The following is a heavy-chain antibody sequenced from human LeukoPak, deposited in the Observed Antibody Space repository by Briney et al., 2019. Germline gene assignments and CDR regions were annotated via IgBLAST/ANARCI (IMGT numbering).Heavy chain of an antibody. CDR2: ISSSSSTI. J-gene: IGHJ6*03. V-gene: IGHV3-48*04. D-gene: IGHD4-23*01. Sequence: QPGGSLRLSCVASGFTFSSYSMNWVRQAPGKGLEWVSYISSSSSTIYYADSVKGRFTISRDNAKNSLYLQMNSLRAEDTAVYYCARANYGGKWGGGYYYYMDVWGKGTTVTVSS. CDR1: GFTFSSYS. CDR3: ARANYGGKWGGGYYYYMDV.